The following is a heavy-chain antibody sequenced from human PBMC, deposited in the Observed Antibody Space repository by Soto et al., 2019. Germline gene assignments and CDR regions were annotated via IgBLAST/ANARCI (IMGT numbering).Heavy chain of an antibody. CDR1: GGSISSSSYY. J-gene: IGHJ5*02. CDR3: ARVSRGYYDSSGSPNWFDP. D-gene: IGHD3-22*01. Sequence: QLQLQESGPGLVKPSETLSLTCTVSGGSISSSSYYWGWIRQPPGKGLEWIGSIYYSGSTYYNPSLKSRVTISVDTSKNQFSLKLSSVTAADTAVYYCARVSRGYYDSSGSPNWFDPWGQGTLVTVSS. V-gene: IGHV4-39*01. CDR2: IYYSGST.